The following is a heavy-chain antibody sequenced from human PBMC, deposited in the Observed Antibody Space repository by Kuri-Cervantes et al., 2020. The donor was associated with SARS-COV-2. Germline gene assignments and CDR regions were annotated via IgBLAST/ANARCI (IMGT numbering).Heavy chain of an antibody. CDR2: INPNSGGT. J-gene: IGHJ3*02. Sequence: ASVKVSCKASGYTFTGYYMHWVRQAPGQGLEWMGWINPNSGGTNYAQKFQGWVTMTRDTSISTVDMELSRLRSDDTAVYYCASSTPFRRLMVISQGGAFDIWGQGTMVTVSS. D-gene: IGHD2-8*01. CDR3: ASSTPFRRLMVISQGGAFDI. CDR1: GYTFTGYY. V-gene: IGHV1-2*04.